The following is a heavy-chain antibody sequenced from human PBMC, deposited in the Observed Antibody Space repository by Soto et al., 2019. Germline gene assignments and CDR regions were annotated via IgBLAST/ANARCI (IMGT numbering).Heavy chain of an antibody. J-gene: IGHJ3*02. CDR2: IGSNGGST. CDR3: VKDQDWNYASNDAFDI. Sequence: QPGGSLRLSCSASGSTFLSYAMHWVRQAPGKGLEYVSAIGSNGGSTYYADSVKGRFTISRDNSKNTLYLQMSSLRAEDTAMYYCVKDQDWNYASNDAFDIWGQGTMVTVSS. D-gene: IGHD1-7*01. V-gene: IGHV3-64D*06. CDR1: GSTFLSYA.